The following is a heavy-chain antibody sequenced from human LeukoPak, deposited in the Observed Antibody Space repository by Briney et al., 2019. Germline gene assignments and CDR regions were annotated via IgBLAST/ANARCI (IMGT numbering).Heavy chain of an antibody. CDR2: ISSSSSTI. D-gene: IGHD4-17*01. Sequence: GGSLRLPCAASGFTFSSYSMNWVRQAPGKGLEWASYISSSSSTIYYADSVKGRFTISRDNAKNSLYLQMNSLRAEDTAVYYCAREGHGDYNFWGQGTLVTVSS. CDR3: AREGHGDYNF. CDR1: GFTFSSYS. V-gene: IGHV3-48*01. J-gene: IGHJ4*02.